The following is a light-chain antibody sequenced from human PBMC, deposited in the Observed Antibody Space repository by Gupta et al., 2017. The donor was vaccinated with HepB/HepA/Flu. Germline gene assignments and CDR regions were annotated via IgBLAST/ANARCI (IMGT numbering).Light chain of an antibody. Sequence: SSELTQDPAVSVALGQTVRITCQGDSLRSYYASWYQQKPGQAPVLVIYGKNNRPSGIPDRFSGSSSGNTASLTITXAXAEDEAXYYCNSRDSSGNHRYVFGTGTKVTVL. CDR1: SLRSYY. V-gene: IGLV3-19*01. CDR3: NSRDSSGNHRYV. J-gene: IGLJ1*01. CDR2: GKN.